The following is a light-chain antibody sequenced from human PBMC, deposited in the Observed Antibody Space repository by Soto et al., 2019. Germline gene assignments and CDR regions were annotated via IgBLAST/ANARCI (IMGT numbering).Light chain of an antibody. CDR2: GAS. V-gene: IGKV3-20*01. Sequence: EIVVTQSPGTLSLSPGERATLSCRASQSVSSSYLAWYQQKPGQAPRLLIYGASSRATCIPDRFSGSGSGTDFALTLSSMEPEDVAVYYCQQYGSSPLFTFGPGTKVDIK. CDR1: QSVSSSY. J-gene: IGKJ3*01. CDR3: QQYGSSPLFT.